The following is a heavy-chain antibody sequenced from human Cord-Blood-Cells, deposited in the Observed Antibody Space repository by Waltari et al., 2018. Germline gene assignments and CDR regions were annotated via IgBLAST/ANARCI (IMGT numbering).Heavy chain of an antibody. D-gene: IGHD3-22*01. V-gene: IGHV4-34*01. CDR2: INHSGST. CDR3: AREGGRNYYDSSGYYYYYGMDV. Sequence: KGLEWIGEINHSGSTNYNPSLKSRVTISVDTSKNQFSLKLSSVTAADTAVYYCAREGGRNYYDSSGYYYYYGMDVWGQGTTVTVSS. J-gene: IGHJ6*02.